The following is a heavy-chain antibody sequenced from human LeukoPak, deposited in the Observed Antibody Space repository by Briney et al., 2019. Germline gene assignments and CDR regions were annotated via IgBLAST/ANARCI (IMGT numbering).Heavy chain of an antibody. V-gene: IGHV1-69*06. CDR1: GGTFSSYA. CDR3: ARAPVDTAIVTRFDY. J-gene: IGHJ4*02. CDR2: IIPIFGTA. Sequence: GASVKVSCKASGGTFSSYAISWVRQAPGQGLEWMGGIIPIFGTANYAQKFQGRVTITADKSTSTAYMELSSLRSEDTAVYYCARAPVDTAIVTRFDYWGQGTLVTVSS. D-gene: IGHD5-18*01.